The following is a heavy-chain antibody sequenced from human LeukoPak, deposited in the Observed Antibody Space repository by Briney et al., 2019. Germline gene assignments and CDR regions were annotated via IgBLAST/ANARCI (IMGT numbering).Heavy chain of an antibody. CDR1: GFSLSTSGVG. J-gene: IGHJ4*02. D-gene: IGHD2-15*01. V-gene: IGHV2-5*01. CDR3: AHNQWGCSGGSCYFLIDY. CDR2: IYWNDDK. Sequence: SGPTLVKPTQTLTLTCTFSGFSLSTSGVGVGWIRQPPGKALEWLALIYWNDDKRYSPSLKSRLTITKDTSKNQVVLTMTNMDPVDTATYYCAHNQWGCSGGSCYFLIDYWGQGTLVTVSS.